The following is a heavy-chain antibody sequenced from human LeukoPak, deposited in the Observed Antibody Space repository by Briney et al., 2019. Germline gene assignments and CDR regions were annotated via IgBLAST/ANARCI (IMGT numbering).Heavy chain of an antibody. D-gene: IGHD1-7*01. J-gene: IGHJ4*02. CDR1: GGSVSSYY. CDR2: IYYGGST. Sequence: SETLSLTCTGSGGSVSSYYWSWIRQPPGKGLEWIGYIYYGGSTNYNPSLKSRVTISVDTSKNQFSLKPSSVTAADTAVYYCARTGTGRSFDYWGQGTLVTVSS. CDR3: ARTGTGRSFDY. V-gene: IGHV4-59*08.